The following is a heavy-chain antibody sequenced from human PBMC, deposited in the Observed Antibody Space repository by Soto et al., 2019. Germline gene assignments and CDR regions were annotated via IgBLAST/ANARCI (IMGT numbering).Heavy chain of an antibody. Sequence: SETLSLTCAVSGGSISSGGYSWSWIRQPPGKGLEWIGYIYHSGSTYYNPSLKSRVTISVDRSKNQFSLKLSSVTAADTAVYYCARARLAGGLFDYWGQGTLVTVSS. CDR3: ARARLAGGLFDY. CDR1: GGSISSGGYS. V-gene: IGHV4-30-2*01. CDR2: IYHSGST. J-gene: IGHJ4*02. D-gene: IGHD3-16*01.